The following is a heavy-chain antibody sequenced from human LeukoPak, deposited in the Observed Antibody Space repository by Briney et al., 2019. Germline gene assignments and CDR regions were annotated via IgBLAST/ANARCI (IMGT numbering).Heavy chain of an antibody. CDR3: GRETIAATGTSVFFDY. CDR1: GASVSSSGYY. D-gene: IGHD6-13*01. CDR2: IYHSGST. Sequence: SETLSLTCTVSGASVSSSGYYWSWIWQPPGKGLEWIGYIYHSGSTNYNPSLKSRVTISVDTSKNQFSLKLTSMTAADTAVYYCGRETIAATGTSVFFDYWGQGTLVTVSS. J-gene: IGHJ4*02. V-gene: IGHV4-61*08.